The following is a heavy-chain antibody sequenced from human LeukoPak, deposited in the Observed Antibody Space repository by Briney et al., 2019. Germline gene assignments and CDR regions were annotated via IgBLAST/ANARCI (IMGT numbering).Heavy chain of an antibody. V-gene: IGHV3-30-3*01. J-gene: IGHJ4*02. D-gene: IGHD1-1*01. Sequence: GGSLRLSCAASGFTFSSNVIHWVRQAPGKGLDWVAEISHDGGNTYYADSVKGRFTISRDNSKNTLYLQMNSLRAEDTAVYYCAKEGTGIHFDYWGQGTLVTVSS. CDR3: AKEGTGIHFDY. CDR1: GFTFSSNV. CDR2: ISHDGGNT.